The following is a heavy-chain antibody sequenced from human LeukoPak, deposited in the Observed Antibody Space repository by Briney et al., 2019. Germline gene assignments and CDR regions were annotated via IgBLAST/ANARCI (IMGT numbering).Heavy chain of an antibody. CDR2: IIPIFGTA. Sequence: SVKVSCKASGGTFNSYAISWVRQAPGQGLEWMGGIIPIFGTANYAQKFQGRVTITTDESTSTAYMELSSLRSEDTAVYYCARAPYCGGDCYSRYFDYWGQGTLVTVSS. CDR3: ARAPYCGGDCYSRYFDY. D-gene: IGHD2-21*02. CDR1: GGTFNSYA. J-gene: IGHJ4*02. V-gene: IGHV1-69*05.